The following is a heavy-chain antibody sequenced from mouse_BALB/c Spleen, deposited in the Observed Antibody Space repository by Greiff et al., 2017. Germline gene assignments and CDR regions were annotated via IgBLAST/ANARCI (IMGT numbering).Heavy chain of an antibody. CDR3: ARHRGTTATDAMDY. V-gene: IGHV5-9-3*01. CDR2: ISSGGSYT. Sequence: EVKLMESGGGLVKPGGSLKLSCAASGFTFSSYAMSWVRQTPEKRLEWVATISSGGSYTYYPDSVKGRFTISRDNAKNTLYLQMSSLRSEDTAMYYCARHRGTTATDAMDYWGQGTSVTVSS. D-gene: IGHD1-2*01. J-gene: IGHJ4*01. CDR1: GFTFSSYA.